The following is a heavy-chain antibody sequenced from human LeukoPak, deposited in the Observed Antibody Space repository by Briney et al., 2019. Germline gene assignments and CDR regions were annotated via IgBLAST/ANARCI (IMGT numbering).Heavy chain of an antibody. J-gene: IGHJ4*02. CDR1: GYSISSSNSY. CDR3: ARGLGTVTTWWLGYYFDY. V-gene: IGHV3-7*01. Sequence: ETLSLTCTVSGYSISSSNSYWGWIRQPPGKGLEWVANIKQDGSEKYYVDSVKGRFTISRDNSKNTLYLQMNSLRAEDTAVYYCARGLGTVTTWWLGYYFDYWGQGTLVTVSS. D-gene: IGHD4-11*01. CDR2: IKQDGSEK.